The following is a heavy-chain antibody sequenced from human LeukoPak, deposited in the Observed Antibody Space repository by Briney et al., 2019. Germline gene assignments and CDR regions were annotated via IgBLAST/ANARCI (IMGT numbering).Heavy chain of an antibody. Sequence: PGGPLRLSCAAPGFTFSSYAMSWVRQAPGKGLEWVSAISGSGGGTYYADSVKGRFTISRDNSKNTLYLQMNSLRAEDTAVYYCAKDRVGFDYWGQGTLVTVSS. CDR1: GFTFSSYA. J-gene: IGHJ4*02. V-gene: IGHV3-23*01. D-gene: IGHD2-15*01. CDR3: AKDRVGFDY. CDR2: ISGSGGGT.